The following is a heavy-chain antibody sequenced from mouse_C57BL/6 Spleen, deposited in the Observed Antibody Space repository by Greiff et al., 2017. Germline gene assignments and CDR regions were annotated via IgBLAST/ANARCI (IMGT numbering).Heavy chain of an antibody. V-gene: IGHV1-42*01. Sequence: EVQLQQSGPELVKPGASVKISCKASGYSFTGYYMNWVKQSPEKSLEWIGEFNPSTGGTTYNQKFKAKATLTVDKSSSTAYMQLKSLTSEDSAVYYWARRDYWGQGTTLTVSS. J-gene: IGHJ2*01. CDR2: FNPSTGGT. CDR1: GYSFTGYY. CDR3: ARRDY.